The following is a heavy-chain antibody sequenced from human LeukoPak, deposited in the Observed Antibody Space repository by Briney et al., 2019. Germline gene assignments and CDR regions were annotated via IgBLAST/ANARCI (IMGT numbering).Heavy chain of an antibody. V-gene: IGHV4-59*08. Sequence: PSETLSLTCIVSGGSMSGSYWSWIRQPPGKGLEWLGNIYFTGSSKSNPSHKSRVTISLDTSKNQFSLRLASVTAADTAVYYCARRRQVTSYAPYAFDVWGQGTMVTVSS. CDR1: GGSMSGSY. CDR3: ARRRQVTSYAPYAFDV. CDR2: IYFTGSS. J-gene: IGHJ3*01.